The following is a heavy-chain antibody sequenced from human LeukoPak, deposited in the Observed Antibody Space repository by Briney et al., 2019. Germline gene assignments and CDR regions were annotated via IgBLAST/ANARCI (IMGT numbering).Heavy chain of an antibody. CDR1: GYTFTGYY. D-gene: IGHD3-22*01. J-gene: IGHJ4*02. Sequence: ASVKVSCKASGYTFTGYYMHWVRQAPGQGLEWMGWINPNSGGTNYAQKFQGRVTMTRDTSISTAYMELSRLRSDDTAVYYCARAGDYYDSSGYPDFDYWGQGTLVTVSS. CDR2: INPNSGGT. CDR3: ARAGDYYDSSGYPDFDY. V-gene: IGHV1-2*02.